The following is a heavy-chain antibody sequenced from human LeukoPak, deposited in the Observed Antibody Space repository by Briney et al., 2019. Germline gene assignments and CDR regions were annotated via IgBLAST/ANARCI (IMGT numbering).Heavy chain of an antibody. V-gene: IGHV4-61*02. CDR1: GDSISGNNYY. CDR3: VEGWGEGC. Sequence: PSETLSLTCTVSGDSISGNNYYWSWIRQPAGKGLEWIGRIYASGSTHYNPSLKSRVTISVDTSKNQFSLKLSSLTAADTAAYYCVEGWGEGCWGQGTLVTVSS. CDR2: IYASGST. J-gene: IGHJ4*02. D-gene: IGHD3-16*01.